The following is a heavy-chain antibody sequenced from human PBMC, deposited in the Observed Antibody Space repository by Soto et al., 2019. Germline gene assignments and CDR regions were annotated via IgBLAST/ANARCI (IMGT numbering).Heavy chain of an antibody. Sequence: ASVTVSCKASGYTFTGYYMHWVRQAPGQGLEWMGWINPNSGGTNYAQKFQGWVTMTRDTSIGTAYMELSRLRSDDTAVYYCARAGDIVVVVAASNDAFDIWGQGTMVTVSS. CDR3: ARAGDIVVVVAASNDAFDI. CDR2: INPNSGGT. CDR1: GYTFTGYY. J-gene: IGHJ3*02. V-gene: IGHV1-2*04. D-gene: IGHD2-15*01.